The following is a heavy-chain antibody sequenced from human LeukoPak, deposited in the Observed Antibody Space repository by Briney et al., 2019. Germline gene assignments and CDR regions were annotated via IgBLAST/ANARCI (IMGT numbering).Heavy chain of an antibody. CDR1: GGSISSGGYY. CDR3: ARDRDWFDP. Sequence: SETLSLTCTVSGGSISSGGYYWSWIRQHPGKGPEWIGYIYYSGSTYYNPPLKSRVTISVDTSKNQFSLKLSSVTAADTAAYYCARDRDWFDPWGQGTLVTVSS. V-gene: IGHV4-31*03. CDR2: IYYSGST. J-gene: IGHJ5*02.